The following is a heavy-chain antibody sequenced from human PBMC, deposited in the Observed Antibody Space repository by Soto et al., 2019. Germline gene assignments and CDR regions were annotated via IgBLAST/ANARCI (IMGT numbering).Heavy chain of an antibody. Sequence: EVQLMESGGGLVQPGGSLRLSCAASGIIFSDYYMDWVRQVPGKGLEWVGRTRNKVNSFSAEYAASVKGRFSIYRDASKDSMYLQMNSLKSDDAAVYYCARDTGGSYDYWGQGALVTVSS. CDR3: ARDTGGSYDY. V-gene: IGHV3-72*01. CDR1: GIIFSDYY. J-gene: IGHJ4*02. D-gene: IGHD3-16*01. CDR2: TRNKVNSFSA.